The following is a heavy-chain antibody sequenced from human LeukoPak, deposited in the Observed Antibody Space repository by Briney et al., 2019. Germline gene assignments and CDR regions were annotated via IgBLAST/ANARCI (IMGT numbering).Heavy chain of an antibody. V-gene: IGHV1-2*02. D-gene: IGHD2-21*01. CDR2: INSNSGGT. CDR1: GYTFTGYY. Sequence: ASVKVSCKASGYTFTGYYMHWVRQAPGQGLEWMGWINSNSGGTNYAQKFQGRVTMTRDTSISTAYMELSRLRPDDTAVYYCARDRRTGIAFGFDPWGQGTLVTVSS. CDR3: ARDRRTGIAFGFDP. J-gene: IGHJ5*02.